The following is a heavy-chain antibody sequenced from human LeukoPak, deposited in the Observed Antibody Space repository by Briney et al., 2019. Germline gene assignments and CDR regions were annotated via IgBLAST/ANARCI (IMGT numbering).Heavy chain of an antibody. CDR3: AVGGSSSWYQNWFDP. D-gene: IGHD6-13*01. V-gene: IGHV4-30-2*02. J-gene: IGHJ5*02. Sequence: SETLSLTCAVSGGSISSGGYSWSWIRQPPGKGLEWIGYFYHSGSPYYNPSLKSRVTISVDKSKNQFSLKLSSVTAADTAVYYCAVGGSSSWYQNWFDPWGQGTLVTVSS. CDR2: FYHSGSP. CDR1: GGSISSGGYS.